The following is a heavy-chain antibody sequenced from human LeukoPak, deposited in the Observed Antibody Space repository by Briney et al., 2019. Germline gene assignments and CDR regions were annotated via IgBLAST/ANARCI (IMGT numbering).Heavy chain of an antibody. V-gene: IGHV1-2*02. J-gene: IGHJ6*02. CDR2: INPNSGGT. Sequence: ASVKVSCKASGYTFTGYYMHWVRQAPGQGLEWMGWINPNSGGTNYAQKFQGRVTMTRDTSISTAYMELSRLRSDDTAVYYCARDQDIVVVPAAQKLDYYYGMDVWGQGATVTVSS. CDR3: ARDQDIVVVPAAQKLDYYYGMDV. D-gene: IGHD2-2*01. CDR1: GYTFTGYY.